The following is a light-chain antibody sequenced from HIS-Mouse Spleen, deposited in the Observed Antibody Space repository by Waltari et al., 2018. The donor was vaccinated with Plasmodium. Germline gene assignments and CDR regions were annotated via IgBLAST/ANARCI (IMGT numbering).Light chain of an antibody. CDR1: QSVSSN. CDR3: QQYYSFPQT. J-gene: IGKJ1*01. CDR2: GAS. V-gene: IGKV3-15*01. Sequence: EIVMTQSPATLSVSPGERATLSCRASQSVSSNLAWYQQKPGQAPRLLIYGASTRATGIPARFSGSGSGTEFTLTISCLQSEDFATYYCQQYYSFPQTFGQGTKVEIK.